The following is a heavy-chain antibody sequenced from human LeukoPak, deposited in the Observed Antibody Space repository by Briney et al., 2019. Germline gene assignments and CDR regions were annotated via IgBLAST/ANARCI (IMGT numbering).Heavy chain of an antibody. J-gene: IGHJ4*02. CDR1: GSTFSSYS. CDR2: ISSSSSYI. CDR3: ARERVVAAAVPFDY. Sequence: GGSLRLSCAASGSTFSSYSMNWVRQAPGKGLEWVSSISSSSSYIYYADSVKGRFTISRDNAKNSLYLQMNSLRAEDTAVYYCARERVVAAAVPFDYWGQGTLVTVSS. D-gene: IGHD6-13*01. V-gene: IGHV3-21*01.